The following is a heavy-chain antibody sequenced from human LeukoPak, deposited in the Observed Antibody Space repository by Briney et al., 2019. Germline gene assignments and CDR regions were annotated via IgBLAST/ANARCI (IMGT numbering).Heavy chain of an antibody. CDR3: ATDSHRPLVIAAALARYYYIDV. CDR1: GFTLTELS. Sequence: ASVKVSCKVSGFTLTELSMHWVRQAPGKGLEWMGGFDPEDGEAIYAQKFQGRVTMTEDTSTDTAYMELSSLRSEDTAVYYCATDSHRPLVIAAALARYYYIDVWGKGTTVTVSS. CDR2: FDPEDGEA. J-gene: IGHJ6*03. V-gene: IGHV1-24*01. D-gene: IGHD6-13*01.